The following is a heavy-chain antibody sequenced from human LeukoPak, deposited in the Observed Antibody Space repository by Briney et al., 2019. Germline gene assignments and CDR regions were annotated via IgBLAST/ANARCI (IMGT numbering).Heavy chain of an antibody. Sequence: SETLSLACAVYGGSFSGYYWSWIRQPPGKGLEWIREINHSGSTNYNPSLKSRVTISVDTSKNQFSLKLSSVTAADTAVYYCARGSHYYDSSGYHYWGQGTLVTVSS. D-gene: IGHD3-22*01. CDR3: ARGSHYYDSSGYHY. CDR1: GGSFSGYY. CDR2: INHSGST. J-gene: IGHJ4*02. V-gene: IGHV4-34*01.